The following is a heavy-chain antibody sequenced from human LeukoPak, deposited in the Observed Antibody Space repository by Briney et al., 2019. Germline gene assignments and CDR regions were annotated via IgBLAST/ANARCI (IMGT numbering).Heavy chain of an antibody. CDR2: IKHDGSEQ. V-gene: IGHV3-7*01. J-gene: IGHJ6*02. CDR3: ARTPRSETGV. CDR1: GFNFNRYW. Sequence: GGSLRLSCAASGFNFNRYWMSWLRQAPGKGLEWVANIKHDGSEQNYVGPVKGRFTISRDNAKNSLYLQMNSLRAEDTAVYYCARTPRSETGVWGQGTTVTVSS. D-gene: IGHD3-3*01.